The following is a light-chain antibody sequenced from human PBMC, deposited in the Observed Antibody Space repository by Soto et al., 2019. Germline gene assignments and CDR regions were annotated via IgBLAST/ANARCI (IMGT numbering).Light chain of an antibody. V-gene: IGKV1-39*01. J-gene: IGKJ1*01. CDR3: QQTYMTPPWT. Sequence: DIQMTQSPSSLSASVGDRVTMTCRASHNINNYLNWYQQKPGKAPKLLIFAAANLETGIPSRFSGSGSGTDFTLSVSNLQPEDFATYYCQQTYMTPPWTF. CDR2: AAA. CDR1: HNINNY.